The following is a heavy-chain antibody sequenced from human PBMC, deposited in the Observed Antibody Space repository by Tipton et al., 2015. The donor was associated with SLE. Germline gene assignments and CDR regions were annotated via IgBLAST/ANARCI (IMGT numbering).Heavy chain of an antibody. CDR3: ARGRDYSFDY. CDR1: GGSFSGYY. CDR2: INHSGST. V-gene: IGHV4-34*01. J-gene: IGHJ4*02. Sequence: TLSLTCAAYGGSFSGYYWSWIRQPPGKGLEWIGEINHSGSTNYNPSLKSRVTISVDTSKNQFSLKLSSVTAADTAVYYCARGRDYSFDYWGQGTLVTVSS. D-gene: IGHD4-11*01.